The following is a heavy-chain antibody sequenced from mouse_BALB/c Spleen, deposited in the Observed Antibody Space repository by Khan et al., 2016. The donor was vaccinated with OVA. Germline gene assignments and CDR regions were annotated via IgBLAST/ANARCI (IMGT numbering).Heavy chain of an antibody. V-gene: IGHV2-6-4*01. D-gene: IGHD2-14*01. CDR2: IWGGGGT. J-gene: IGHJ4*01. CDR3: VRAYYRYDGYYAMDY. Sequence: QVQLKHSGPGLVAPSQSLSITCTVSGFSLSRYNIHWVRQPPGKGLEWLGMIWGGGGTDYNSTLKSRLSISKDNSKSQVFLKMNSLQTDDTAMYYCVRAYYRYDGYYAMDYWGQGTSVTVSS. CDR1: GFSLSRYN.